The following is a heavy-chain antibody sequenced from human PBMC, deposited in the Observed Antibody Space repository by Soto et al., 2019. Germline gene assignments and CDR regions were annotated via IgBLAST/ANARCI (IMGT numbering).Heavy chain of an antibody. CDR3: ATGSSSSRPYFDY. D-gene: IGHD6-6*01. J-gene: IGHJ4*02. CDR1: GFTFSSYG. CDR2: IWYDGSNK. V-gene: IGHV3-33*01. Sequence: SLRLSCAASGFTFSSYGMHWVRQAPGKGLEWVAVIWYDGSNKYYADSVKGRFTISRDNSKNTLYLQMNSLRAEDTAVYYCATGSSSSRPYFDYWGQGTLVTVSS.